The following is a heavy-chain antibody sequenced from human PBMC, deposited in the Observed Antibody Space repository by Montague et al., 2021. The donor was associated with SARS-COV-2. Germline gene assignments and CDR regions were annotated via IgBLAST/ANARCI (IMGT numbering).Heavy chain of an antibody. CDR3: ASITGTTRRSWGSFDY. J-gene: IGHJ4*02. V-gene: IGHV3-48*03. D-gene: IGHD1-7*01. CDR2: ITSSGDTI. CDR1: GFIFRNFE. Sequence: SLRLSCAASGFIFRNFEMNWARQAPGKGLEWISYITSSGDTICYADSVKGRFTMSRDNAKNSLYLQLDSLRAEDTAVYYCASITGTTRRSWGSFDYWGQGTLVTVPS.